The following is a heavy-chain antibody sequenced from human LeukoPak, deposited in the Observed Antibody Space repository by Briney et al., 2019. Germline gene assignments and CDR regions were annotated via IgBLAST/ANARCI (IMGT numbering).Heavy chain of an antibody. D-gene: IGHD1-26*01. CDR2: IYPGDSDA. J-gene: IGHJ4*02. V-gene: IGHV5-51*01. Sequence: GESVKISCKGSGYSFTTYWIGWVRQMPGKGLEWMGIIYPGDSDARYSPSFQGQVTISADKSISTAHLQWSSLKASDTAMYYCARQGGSFLSNFDYWGQGTLVTVSS. CDR1: GYSFTTYW. CDR3: ARQGGSFLSNFDY.